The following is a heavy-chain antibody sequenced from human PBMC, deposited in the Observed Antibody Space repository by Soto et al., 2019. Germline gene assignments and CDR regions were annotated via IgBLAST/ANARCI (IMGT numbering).Heavy chain of an antibody. Sequence: SETLSLTCTVSGGSISSYYWSWIRQPPGKGLEWIGYIYYSGSTNYNPSLKSRVTISVDTSKNQFSLKLSSVTAADTAVYYCARRGHYYDSSTFDYWGQGTLVTVSS. CDR1: GGSISSYY. J-gene: IGHJ4*02. V-gene: IGHV4-59*01. D-gene: IGHD3-22*01. CDR2: IYYSGST. CDR3: ARRGHYYDSSTFDY.